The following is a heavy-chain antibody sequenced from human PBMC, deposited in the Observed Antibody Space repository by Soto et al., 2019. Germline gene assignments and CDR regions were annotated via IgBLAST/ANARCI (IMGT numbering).Heavy chain of an antibody. CDR2: IYYSGST. CDR3: AREISGYDQWVFDY. CDR1: GGSISTGGYY. V-gene: IGHV4-31*03. D-gene: IGHD5-12*01. J-gene: IGHJ4*02. Sequence: QVQLQESGPGLVKPSQTLSLTCTVSGGSISTGGYYWSWIRQHPGKVLEWIGYIYYSGSTYYNPSLKSRVTISVDTSKNQFSLKLSSVTAADTAVYYCAREISGYDQWVFDYWGQGTLVTVSS.